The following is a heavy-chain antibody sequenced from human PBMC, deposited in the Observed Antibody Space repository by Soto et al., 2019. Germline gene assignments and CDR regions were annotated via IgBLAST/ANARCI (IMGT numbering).Heavy chain of an antibody. CDR3: ARGGRDDYNAGSPFDI. J-gene: IGHJ3*02. CDR2: IIPTLGAS. D-gene: IGHD4-4*01. Sequence: QVQLVQSGAEVKRPGSSVKVSCKSSGFTFSSYAITWVRQAPGQGLEWVGRIIPTLGASNFALRFQDRVTLTADKSRTTAFMELNRLTSDDTAFYYCARGGRDDYNAGSPFDIWGQGTLVTVSS. CDR1: GFTFSSYA. V-gene: IGHV1-69*08.